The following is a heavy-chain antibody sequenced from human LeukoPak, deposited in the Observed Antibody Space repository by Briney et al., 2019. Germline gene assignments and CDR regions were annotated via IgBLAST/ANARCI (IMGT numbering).Heavy chain of an antibody. Sequence: SETLSLTCTVSGGSISSGDYFWSWIRQPPGTALEWIGYIYYSGSTYYNPSLKSRVTISVDTSKNQFSLKLSSVTAADTAVYYCARDTFGWDDYWGQGTLVTVSS. CDR1: GGSISSGDYF. D-gene: IGHD3-16*01. V-gene: IGHV4-30-4*01. CDR3: ARDTFGWDDY. CDR2: IYYSGST. J-gene: IGHJ4*02.